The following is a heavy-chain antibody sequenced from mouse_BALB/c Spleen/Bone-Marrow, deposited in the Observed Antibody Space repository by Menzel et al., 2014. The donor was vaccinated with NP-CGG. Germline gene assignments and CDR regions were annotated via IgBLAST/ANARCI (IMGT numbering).Heavy chain of an antibody. J-gene: IGHJ4*01. D-gene: IGHD1-1*01. V-gene: IGHV5-6-5*01. CDR1: GFTFSSYA. Sequence: VMLVESGGGLVKPGGSLKISCAASGFTFSSYAMSWVRQTPEQRLEWVASISRGASTYYHDSVKCRFTISRDNARNILYLQMSSLRSEDTAMYDGARARFYYGKLVDYWGQGTSVTVSS. CDR3: ARARFYYGKLVDY. CDR2: ISRGAST.